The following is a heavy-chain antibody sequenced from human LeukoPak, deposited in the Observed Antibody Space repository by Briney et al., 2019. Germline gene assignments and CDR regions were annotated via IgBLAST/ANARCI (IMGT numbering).Heavy chain of an antibody. CDR1: GFIFSAYG. V-gene: IGHV3-30*12. D-gene: IGHD3-22*01. Sequence: QPGRSLRLSCAASGFIFSAYGIHWVRQAPGKGLEWVAGVTYDGSSKYYADYVKGRFTISRDNSKNTQYLEMNSLRAEDTAVYYCTRDGEYYDSTGHYDFWGQGAQVIVSS. CDR3: TRDGEYYDSTGHYDF. J-gene: IGHJ4*02. CDR2: VTYDGSSK.